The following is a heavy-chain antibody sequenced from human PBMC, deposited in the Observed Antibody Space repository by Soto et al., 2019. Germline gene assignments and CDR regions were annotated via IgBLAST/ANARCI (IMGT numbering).Heavy chain of an antibody. CDR1: GFTFSSYG. V-gene: IGHV3-33*01. CDR3: ARDSSGWYYFDY. D-gene: IGHD6-19*01. J-gene: IGHJ4*02. Sequence: QVQLVESGGGVVQPGRSLRLSCAASGFTFSSYGIHWVRQAPGKGLEWVAVIWYDGSNKYYADSVKGRFTISRDNSKNTLYLQMNRLSAEDTAVYYCARDSSGWYYFDYWGQGTLVTVSS. CDR2: IWYDGSNK.